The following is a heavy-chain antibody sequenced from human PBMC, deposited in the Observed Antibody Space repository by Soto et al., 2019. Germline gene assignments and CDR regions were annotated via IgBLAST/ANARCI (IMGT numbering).Heavy chain of an antibody. J-gene: IGHJ4*02. CDR2: INAGNGNT. V-gene: IGHV1-3*05. D-gene: IGHD3-22*01. Sequence: QVQLVQSGAEEKKPGASVKVSCKASGYTFTSYAMHWVRQAPGQRLEWMGWINAGNGNTKYSQKFQGRVTITRDTSASTAYLELSSLRSEDTAVYYCARVIGYYSFIDYWSQGTLVTVSS. CDR3: ARVIGYYSFIDY. CDR1: GYTFTSYA.